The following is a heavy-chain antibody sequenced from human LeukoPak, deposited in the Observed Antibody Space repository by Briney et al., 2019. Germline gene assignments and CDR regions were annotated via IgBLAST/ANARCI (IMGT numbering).Heavy chain of an antibody. CDR2: ISYDGSNK. CDR1: GFTFSSYA. V-gene: IGHV3-30-3*01. Sequence: GGSLRLSCGASGFTFSSYAMHWVRQAPGKGLEWVAVISYDGSNKYYADSVKGRFTISRDNSKNTLYLQMNSLRAEDTAVYYCASPPKYSSGWYDAFDIWGQGTMVTVSS. CDR3: ASPPKYSSGWYDAFDI. D-gene: IGHD6-19*01. J-gene: IGHJ3*02.